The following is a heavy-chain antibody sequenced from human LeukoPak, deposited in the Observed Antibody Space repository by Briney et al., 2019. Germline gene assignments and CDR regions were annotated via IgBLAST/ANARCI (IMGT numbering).Heavy chain of an antibody. CDR1: GYTFTNYG. J-gene: IGHJ4*02. V-gene: IGHV1-18*01. D-gene: IGHD1-26*01. CDR3: ARVLVGATSGDY. CDR2: IIVYNGNT. Sequence: ASVKVSCKASGYTFTNYGVSWVRQAPGQGLEWMGWIIVYNGNTNHAQKLQGRVTMTTDTSTSTAYSELRSLRSDDTAVYYCARVLVGATSGDYWGQGTLVTVSS.